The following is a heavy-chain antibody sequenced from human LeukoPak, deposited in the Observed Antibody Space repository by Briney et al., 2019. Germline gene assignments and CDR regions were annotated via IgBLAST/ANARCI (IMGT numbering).Heavy chain of an antibody. CDR3: ATLTEFDY. CDR1: GFTFSSYA. J-gene: IGHJ4*02. Sequence: PGGSLRLSCAASGFTFSSYAMHWVRQAPGKGLEWVAVISYDGSNKYYADSVKGRFTISRDNSKNTLYLQMNSLRAEDTAVYYCATLTEFDYWGQGTLVTVSS. V-gene: IGHV3-30-3*01. CDR2: ISYDGSNK.